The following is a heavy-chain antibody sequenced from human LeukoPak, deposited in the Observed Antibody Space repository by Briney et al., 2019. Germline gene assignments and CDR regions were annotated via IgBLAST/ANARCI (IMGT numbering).Heavy chain of an antibody. V-gene: IGHV1-69*05. CDR1: GGTFSSYA. CDR2: IIPIFGTA. J-gene: IGHJ4*02. CDR3: ARASDGYNMRY. D-gene: IGHD5-24*01. Sequence: SVKVSCKASGGTFSSYAISWVRQAPGHGLGWMGGIIPIFGTANYAQTFQGRVTIPTDESTTTAYFELSSLRSEDTAVYYCARASDGYNMRYWGQGTLVTVSS.